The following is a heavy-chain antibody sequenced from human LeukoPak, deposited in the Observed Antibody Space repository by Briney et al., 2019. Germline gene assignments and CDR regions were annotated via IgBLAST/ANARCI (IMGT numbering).Heavy chain of an antibody. D-gene: IGHD2-2*01. J-gene: IGHJ6*02. CDR1: GFTFSTYS. Sequence: PGGSLRLSCAASGFTFSTYSMNWVRQAPGKGLEWVSYISSSSSIIYYAGSVKGRFTISRDNAKNSLYLQMSSLRADDTAVYYCARDRCSSTSCYDYYYYGMDVWGQGTTVTVSS. V-gene: IGHV3-48*04. CDR3: ARDRCSSTSCYDYYYYGMDV. CDR2: ISSSSSII.